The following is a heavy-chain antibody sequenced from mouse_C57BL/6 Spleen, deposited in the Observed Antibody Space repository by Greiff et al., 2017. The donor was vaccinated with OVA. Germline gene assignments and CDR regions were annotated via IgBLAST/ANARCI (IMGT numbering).Heavy chain of an antibody. Sequence: EVQGVESGGGLVQPKGSLKLSCAASGFSFNTYAMNWVRQAPGKGLEWVARIRSKSNNYATYYADSVKDRFTISRDDSESMLYLQMNNLKTEDTAMYYCVRHPPYGNYFDYWGQGTTLTVSS. V-gene: IGHV10-1*01. CDR1: GFSFNTYA. J-gene: IGHJ2*01. CDR2: IRSKSNNYAT. D-gene: IGHD2-1*01. CDR3: VRHPPYGNYFDY.